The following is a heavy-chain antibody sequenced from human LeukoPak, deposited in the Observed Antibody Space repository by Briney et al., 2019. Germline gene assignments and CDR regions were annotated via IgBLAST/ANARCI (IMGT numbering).Heavy chain of an antibody. J-gene: IGHJ4*02. V-gene: IGHV4-34*01. CDR3: ARWVVRSSSFYYFDY. D-gene: IGHD6-13*01. CDR2: INHSGST. CDR1: GGSFSGYY. Sequence: SETLSLTCAVYGGSFSGYYWSWIRQPPGKGLEWIGEINHSGSTNYNPSLKSRVTISVDTSTNQFSLKLSSVTAADTAVYYCARWVVRSSSFYYFDYWGQGTLVTVSS.